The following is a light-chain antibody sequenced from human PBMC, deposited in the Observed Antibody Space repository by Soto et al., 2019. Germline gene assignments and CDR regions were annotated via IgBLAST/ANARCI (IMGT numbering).Light chain of an antibody. CDR3: SSYTSTMTNV. CDR2: DVV. Sequence: QSPLTQPASVSGSPGPSITISCTGTSSDVGGFNSVSWYQLRPGTAPKLILYDVVDRPSGVSYRFSGSKSGNTASLTISGLQDADEADYFCSSYTSTMTNVFGSGSKVTVL. J-gene: IGLJ1*01. V-gene: IGLV2-14*03. CDR1: SSDVGGFNS.